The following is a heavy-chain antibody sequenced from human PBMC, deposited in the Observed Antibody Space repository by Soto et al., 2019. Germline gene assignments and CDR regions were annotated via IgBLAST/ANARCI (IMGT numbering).Heavy chain of an antibody. J-gene: IGHJ5*02. Sequence: ASVKVSCKASGYTFTSYDINWVRQATGQGLEWMGWMNPNSGNTGYAQKFQGRVTMTRNTSISTAYMELSSLRSEDTAVYYCARGIFGVVTLVGVWFDPWGQGTQVTVSS. CDR2: MNPNSGNT. CDR3: ARGIFGVVTLVGVWFDP. D-gene: IGHD3-3*01. V-gene: IGHV1-8*01. CDR1: GYTFTSYD.